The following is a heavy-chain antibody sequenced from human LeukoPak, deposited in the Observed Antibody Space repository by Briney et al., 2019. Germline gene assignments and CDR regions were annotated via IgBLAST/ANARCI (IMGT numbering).Heavy chain of an antibody. J-gene: IGHJ4*02. CDR1: RYTFTSYG. CDR2: MNPNSGNT. CDR3: AVRYAFTGVY. V-gene: IGHV1-8*03. Sequence: ASVKVSCKASRYTFTSYGISWVRQATGQGLEWMGWMNPNSGNTGYAQKFQGRVTITRNTSISTAYMELSSLRSEDTAVYYCAVRYAFTGVYWGQGTLVTVSS. D-gene: IGHD3-16*01.